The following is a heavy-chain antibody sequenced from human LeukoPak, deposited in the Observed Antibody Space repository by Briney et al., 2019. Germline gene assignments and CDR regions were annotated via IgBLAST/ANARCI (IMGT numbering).Heavy chain of an antibody. CDR3: ARGGYDFWSGYFIDY. D-gene: IGHD3-3*01. Sequence: GGSLRLSCAASGFTFSSYWMHWVRQASGKGLVWVSRINSDGSSTSYADSVKGRFTISRDNAKNTLYLQMNSLRAEDTAVYYCARGGYDFWSGYFIDYWGQGTLVTVSS. V-gene: IGHV3-74*01. CDR2: INSDGSST. J-gene: IGHJ4*02. CDR1: GFTFSSYW.